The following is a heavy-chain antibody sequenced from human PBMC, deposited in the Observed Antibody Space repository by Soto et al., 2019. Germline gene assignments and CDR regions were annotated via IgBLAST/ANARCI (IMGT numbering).Heavy chain of an antibody. D-gene: IGHD2-21*02. CDR3: LTDVGGVTEVYPHY. CDR2: IKTISGGGTT. J-gene: IGHJ4*02. Sequence: EGQLVESGGGLVKPGGSLRLSCAASGFSFNNAWMNWVRQAPGRGLEWVGRIKTISGGGTTEYAAAVKGRFTILRDDSINTLYLQMNSLKIEDTSVYYCLTDVGGVTEVYPHYWGQGTLVTVSS. V-gene: IGHV3-15*07. CDR1: GFSFNNAW.